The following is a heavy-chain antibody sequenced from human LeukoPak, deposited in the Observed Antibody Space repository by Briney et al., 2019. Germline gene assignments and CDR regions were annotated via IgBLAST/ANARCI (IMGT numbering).Heavy chain of an antibody. Sequence: SETLSLTCAVYGGSFSDYYWNWIRQPPGKGLEWIGYIYYSGSTNYNPSLKSRVTISVDTSENQFSLELSSVTAADTAVYYCARERYCSGGSCYSHWFDPWGQGTLVTVSS. D-gene: IGHD2-15*01. J-gene: IGHJ5*02. V-gene: IGHV4-59*01. CDR1: GGSFSDYY. CDR3: ARERYCSGGSCYSHWFDP. CDR2: IYYSGST.